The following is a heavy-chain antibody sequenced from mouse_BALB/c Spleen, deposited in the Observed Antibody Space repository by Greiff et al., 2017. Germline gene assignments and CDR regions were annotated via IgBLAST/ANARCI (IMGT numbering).Heavy chain of an antibody. J-gene: IGHJ2*01. V-gene: IGHV5-6*01. CDR2: ISSGGSYT. D-gene: IGHD2-12*01. CDR1: GFTFSSYG. Sequence: EVQLVESGGDLVKPGGSLKLSCAASGFTFSSYGMSWVRQTPDKRLEWVATISSGGSYTYYPDSVKGRFTISRDNAKNTLYLQMSSLKSEDTAMYYCASAYDEGPYYFDYWGQGTTLTVSS. CDR3: ASAYDEGPYYFDY.